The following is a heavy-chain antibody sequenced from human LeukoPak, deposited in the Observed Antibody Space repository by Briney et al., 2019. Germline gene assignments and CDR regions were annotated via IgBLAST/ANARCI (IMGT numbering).Heavy chain of an antibody. CDR3: ARDLSSSGWYSFGY. Sequence: SGGSLRLSCAASGFTFRSYAMHWVRQAPGKGLEWVAVISYDGSNKYYADSVKGRFTISRDNSKNTLYLQMNSLRAEDTAVYYCARDLSSSGWYSFGYWGQGTLVTVSS. V-gene: IGHV3-30-3*01. CDR1: GFTFRSYA. D-gene: IGHD6-19*01. J-gene: IGHJ4*02. CDR2: ISYDGSNK.